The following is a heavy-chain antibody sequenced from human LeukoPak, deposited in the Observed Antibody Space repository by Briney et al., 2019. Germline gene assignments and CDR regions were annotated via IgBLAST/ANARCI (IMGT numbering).Heavy chain of an antibody. CDR1: GYTFTGYY. CDR3: ARELEMATMFHY. D-gene: IGHD5-24*01. Sequence: ASVKVSCKASGYTFTGYYIHWVRQAPGQGLEWMGRINPNSGGTNYAQKFQGRVTMTRDTSITTAYMELSSLTSDDTAVYYCARELEMATMFHYWGQGTLVTVSS. CDR2: INPNSGGT. J-gene: IGHJ4*02. V-gene: IGHV1-2*06.